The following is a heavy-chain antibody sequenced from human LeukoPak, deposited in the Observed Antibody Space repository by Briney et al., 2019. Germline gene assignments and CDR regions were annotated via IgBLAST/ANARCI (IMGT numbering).Heavy chain of an antibody. CDR3: ARDERVDTARY. D-gene: IGHD5-18*01. V-gene: IGHV1-46*01. J-gene: IGHJ4*02. CDR1: GYTFTSYY. CDR2: INPSGCST. Sequence: ASVKVSCKASGYTFTSYYMHWVRQAPGQGLEWMGIINPSGCSTSYAQKFQGRVTMTRDTSTSTVYMELSSLRSEDTAVYYCARDERVDTARYWGQGTLVTVSS.